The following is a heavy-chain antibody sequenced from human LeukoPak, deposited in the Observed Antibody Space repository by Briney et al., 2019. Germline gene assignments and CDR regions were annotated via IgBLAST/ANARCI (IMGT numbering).Heavy chain of an antibody. CDR1: GFTFSSYA. V-gene: IGHV3-23*01. J-gene: IGHJ4*02. CDR2: ISGSGDST. D-gene: IGHD1-26*01. CDR3: AKDPRIVGATTFDY. Sequence: PGGSLRLSCAASGFTFSSYAVSWVRQAPGKGLEWVSVISGSGDSTYYADSVKGRFTISRDNSKNTLYLQMNSLRAEDTAVYYCAKDPRIVGATTFDYWGQGTLVTVSS.